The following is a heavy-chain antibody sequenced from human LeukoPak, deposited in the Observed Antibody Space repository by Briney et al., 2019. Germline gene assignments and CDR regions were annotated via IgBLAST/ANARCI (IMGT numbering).Heavy chain of an antibody. CDR2: INPNSGGT. CDR1: GYTFTGYY. D-gene: IGHD4-17*01. J-gene: IGHJ4*02. CDR3: ATLDYGDYGGGDY. V-gene: IGHV1-2*02. Sequence: ASVKVSCKASGYTFTGYYMHWVRQAPGQGLEWMGWINPNSGGTNYAQKFQGRVTMTRDTSISTAYMELSRLRSDDTAVYYCATLDYGDYGGGDYWGQGTLVTVSS.